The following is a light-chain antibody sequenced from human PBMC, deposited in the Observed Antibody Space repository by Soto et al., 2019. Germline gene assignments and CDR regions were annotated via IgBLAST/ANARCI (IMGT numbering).Light chain of an antibody. CDR3: QQGRNWLT. CDR2: DAS. J-gene: IGKJ4*01. V-gene: IGKV3-11*01. CDR1: QSVSSY. Sequence: EIVLTKSPATLSLSPGEIAIFSCRASQSVSSYLAWYQQKPGQAPRLLLFDASNRATGIPARFSGSGSGTDFTLTISSLEPEDFSVYSCQQGRNWLTFGGGTNVEIK.